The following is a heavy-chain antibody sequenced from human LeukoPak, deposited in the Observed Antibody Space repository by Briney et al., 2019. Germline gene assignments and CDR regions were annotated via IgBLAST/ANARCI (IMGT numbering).Heavy chain of an antibody. CDR2: IWYDGSNK. D-gene: IGHD2-2*01. Sequence: PGGSLRLSCAASGFTFSSYGMHWVRQAPGKGLEWVGVIWYDGSNKYYADSVKGRFTISRDNSKNTLYLQMNSLRAEDTAVYYCARDGDIVVVPAAPRFDYWGQGTLVTVSS. CDR1: GFTFSSYG. V-gene: IGHV3-33*01. J-gene: IGHJ4*02. CDR3: ARDGDIVVVPAAPRFDY.